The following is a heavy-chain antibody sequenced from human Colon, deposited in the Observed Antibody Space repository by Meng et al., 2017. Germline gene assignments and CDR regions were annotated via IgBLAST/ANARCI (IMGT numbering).Heavy chain of an antibody. CDR2: IHHDGTT. CDR3: VRDRGDGGTTDF. J-gene: IGHJ4*02. D-gene: IGHD1-7*01. Sequence: SETLSLTCTITGYSIGSGYYWGWIRQAPGKGLEWIASIHHDGTTYYNPPLKSRVTISMDMSKNQFSLKLTSVTAADTAIYYCVRDRGDGGTTDFWGRGTLVTVSS. CDR1: GYSIGSGYY. V-gene: IGHV4-38-2*02.